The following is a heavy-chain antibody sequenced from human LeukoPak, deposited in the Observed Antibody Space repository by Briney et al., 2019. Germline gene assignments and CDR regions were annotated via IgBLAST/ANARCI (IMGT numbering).Heavy chain of an antibody. Sequence: QPGGSLRLSCVASGFTFSRHGMNWVRQAPGKGLEWVSGISPSGDIKYYVDSVKGRFTVSRDNSKNTLYLQINSLRDEDTAVYYCAKDDAWLQCNDWGQGTLVTVSS. J-gene: IGHJ4*02. D-gene: IGHD5-24*01. CDR1: GFTFSRHG. CDR2: ISPSGDIK. CDR3: AKDDAWLQCND. V-gene: IGHV3-23*01.